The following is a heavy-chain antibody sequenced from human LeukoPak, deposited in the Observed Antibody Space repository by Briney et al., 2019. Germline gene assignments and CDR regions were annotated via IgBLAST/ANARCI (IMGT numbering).Heavy chain of an antibody. CDR3: AAGPWELDF. CDR1: GVSISTYY. CDR2: IHTGGNT. Sequence: PSETLSLTCTVSGVSISTYYMSWVRQAPGKGLEFIGFIHTGGNTNYNPSLKSRATISVDTSNNQFSLRLTSVTAADTAMYYCAAGPWELDFWGQGTLVTVSS. D-gene: IGHD1-26*01. J-gene: IGHJ4*02. V-gene: IGHV4-4*09.